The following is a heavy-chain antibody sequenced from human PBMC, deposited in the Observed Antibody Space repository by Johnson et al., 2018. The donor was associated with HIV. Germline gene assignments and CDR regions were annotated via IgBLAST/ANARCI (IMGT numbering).Heavy chain of an antibody. CDR1: GFTFRNFA. V-gene: IGHV3-30-3*01. Sequence: QVQLVESGGGVVQPGRSLRLSCAASGFTFRNFAMHWVRQAPGKGLDWVAQISYDGSSEYYADSFQGRFTISRDNSKNTLYLQMNSLRAEDTAVYYCARDRDVMGVPPDAYDIWGQGTMVTVSS. CDR2: ISYDGSSE. CDR3: ARDRDVMGVPPDAYDI. J-gene: IGHJ3*02. D-gene: IGHD3-16*01.